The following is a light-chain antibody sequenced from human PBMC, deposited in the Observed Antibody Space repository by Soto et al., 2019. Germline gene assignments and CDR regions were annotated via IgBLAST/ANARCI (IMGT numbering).Light chain of an antibody. CDR3: CSYTTSSTVL. J-gene: IGLJ2*01. CDR1: SSDVGGYNY. V-gene: IGLV2-14*03. CDR2: DVS. Sequence: QSVLTQPASVSGSPGQSIAISCTGTSSDVGGYNYVSWYQQHPGKAPKLMIYDVSNRPSGVSNRFSGSKSGNTASLTISGLQAEDEADYYCCSYTTSSTVLFGGGTKLTVL.